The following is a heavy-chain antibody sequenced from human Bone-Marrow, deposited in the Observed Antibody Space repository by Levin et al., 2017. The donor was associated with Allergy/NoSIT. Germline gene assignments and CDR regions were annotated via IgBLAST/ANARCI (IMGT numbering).Heavy chain of an antibody. CDR3: SGTFDYYMDV. CDR1: GFTFSGAA. V-gene: IGHV3-73*01. J-gene: IGHJ6*03. CDR2: IRSKSNSYAT. Sequence: GGSLRLSCAASGFTFSGAAMHWVRQASGKGLEWVGRIRSKSNSYATAYAASVKGRFTISRDDSKNTAYLQMNSLKTEDTAVYYCSGTFDYYMDVWGKGTTVTVSS.